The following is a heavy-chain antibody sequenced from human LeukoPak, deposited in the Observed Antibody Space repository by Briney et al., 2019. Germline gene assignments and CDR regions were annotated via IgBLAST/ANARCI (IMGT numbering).Heavy chain of an antibody. Sequence: GGSLRLSCAASGFTFTTYWMHWVRQAPGKGLVWVSHINSDGSITSYADSVKGRFTISRDNAKNTLYLRMNSLRAEDTAVYYCARDAVDTANAVWGQGTTVTVSS. CDR2: INSDGSIT. CDR3: ARDAVDTANAV. J-gene: IGHJ6*02. V-gene: IGHV3-74*01. CDR1: GFTFTTYW. D-gene: IGHD5-18*01.